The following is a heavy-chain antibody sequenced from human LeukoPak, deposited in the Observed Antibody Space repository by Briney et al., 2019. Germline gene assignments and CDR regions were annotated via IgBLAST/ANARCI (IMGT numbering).Heavy chain of an antibody. J-gene: IGHJ4*02. CDR1: GGSISSYY. Sequence: SETLSLTCTVSGGSISSYYWSWIRQPPGKGLEWIGYIYYSGSTNYNPSLKSRVTISVDTSKNQFSLKLSSVTAADTAVYYCARDSYNWNYFDYWGQGALVTVSS. V-gene: IGHV4-59*01. D-gene: IGHD1-20*01. CDR3: ARDSYNWNYFDY. CDR2: IYYSGST.